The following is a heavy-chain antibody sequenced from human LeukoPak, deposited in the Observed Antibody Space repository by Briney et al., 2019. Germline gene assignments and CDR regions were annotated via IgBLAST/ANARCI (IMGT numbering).Heavy chain of an antibody. V-gene: IGHV4-34*01. CDR3: ARVRRAEYSSSWYNGYYYYYGMGV. D-gene: IGHD6-13*01. J-gene: IGHJ6*02. Sequence: SETLSLTCAVYSGSFSGYYRSWIRQPPGKGLEWIGEINHSGSTNYNPSLKSRVTISVDTSKNQFSLKLSSVTAADTAVYYCARVRRAEYSSSWYNGYYYYYGMGVWGQGTTVTVSS. CDR1: SGSFSGYY. CDR2: INHSGST.